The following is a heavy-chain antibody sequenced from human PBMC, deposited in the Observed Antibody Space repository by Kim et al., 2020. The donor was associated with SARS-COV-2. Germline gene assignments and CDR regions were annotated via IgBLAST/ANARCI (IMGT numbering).Heavy chain of an antibody. CDR3: ARDRAGGGAFDI. V-gene: IGHV1-69*04. J-gene: IGHJ3*02. D-gene: IGHD3-16*01. Sequence: TYARKFQGRVTITADKTTGTAYMELSSLRSEDTAVYYCARDRAGGGAFDIWGQGTMVTVSS.